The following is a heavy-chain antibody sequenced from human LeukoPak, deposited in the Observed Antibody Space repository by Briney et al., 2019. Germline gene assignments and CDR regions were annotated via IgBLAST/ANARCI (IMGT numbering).Heavy chain of an antibody. D-gene: IGHD6-19*01. CDR2: IYTSGNT. J-gene: IGHJ4*02. V-gene: IGHV4-61*02. Sequence: SETLSLTCTVSGVSISSSNSYWNWIRQPAGKGLEWIGRIYTSGNTNYNPSLKSRVTISVDTSKNQFSLKLSSVTAADTAVYYCARANSGWSINFDYWDQGTLVTVSS. CDR3: ARANSGWSINFDY. CDR1: GVSISSSNSY.